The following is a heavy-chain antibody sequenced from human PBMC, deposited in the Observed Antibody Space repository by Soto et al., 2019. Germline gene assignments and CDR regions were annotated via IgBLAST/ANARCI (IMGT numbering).Heavy chain of an antibody. Sequence: SETLSLTCAVSGGSISSSNWWSWVRQPPGKGLEWIGEIYHSGSTNYNPSLKSRVTISVDKSKNQFSLKLSSVTAADTAVYYCASRYSSSSERDYYYYYGMDVWGQGTTVTV. D-gene: IGHD6-6*01. V-gene: IGHV4-4*02. CDR2: IYHSGST. CDR1: GGSISSSNW. CDR3: ASRYSSSSERDYYYYYGMDV. J-gene: IGHJ6*02.